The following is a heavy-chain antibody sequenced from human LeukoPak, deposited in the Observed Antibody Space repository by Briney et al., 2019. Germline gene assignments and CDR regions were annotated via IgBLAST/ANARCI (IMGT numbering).Heavy chain of an antibody. CDR2: IASDTTYI. D-gene: IGHD3-22*01. CDR1: GSTFDTYT. V-gene: IGHV3-21*06. CDR3: ARDYYDSSASATFDY. Sequence: GGSLRLSCEASGSTFDTYTVNWVRQAPGKGLEWVSSIASDTTYIKYADSVKGRFTVSRGNAKNSVFLEMKSLRADDTAIYFCARDYYDSSASATFDYWGRGTLVTVSS. J-gene: IGHJ4*02.